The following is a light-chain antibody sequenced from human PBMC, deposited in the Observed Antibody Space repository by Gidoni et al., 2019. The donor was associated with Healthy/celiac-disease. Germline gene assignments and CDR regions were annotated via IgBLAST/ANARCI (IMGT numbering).Light chain of an antibody. CDR1: RSDVGGYNY. CDR2: DVS. V-gene: IGLV2-14*01. CDR3: SSYTSSSTL. Sequence: QSALTQPAPVSGSPGQSVTIACTGTRSDVGGYNYVSWYQQHPGKAPKLMIYDVSNRPSGVSYRFSCSKSGNTASLTISGLQAEDEADYYCSSYTSSSTLFGGGTKLTVL. J-gene: IGLJ2*01.